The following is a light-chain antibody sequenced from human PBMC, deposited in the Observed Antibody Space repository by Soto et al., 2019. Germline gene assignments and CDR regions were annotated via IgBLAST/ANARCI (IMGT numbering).Light chain of an antibody. CDR2: AAS. V-gene: IGKV1-9*01. J-gene: IGKJ5*01. CDR3: QQLNSSPLT. Sequence: IQLTQSPSSLSASVGDRVTITCRASQGVSSYLAWYQQKPGEAPKLLIYAASTCATGVPSRFSGSGSGTDFTLTISRLEPEDFATYYCQQLNSSPLTFGQGTRLEIK. CDR1: QGVSSY.